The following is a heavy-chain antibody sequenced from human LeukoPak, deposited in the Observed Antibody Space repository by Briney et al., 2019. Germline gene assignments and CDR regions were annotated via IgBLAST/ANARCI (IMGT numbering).Heavy chain of an antibody. V-gene: IGHV3-7*01. CDR1: GFTFSSYW. J-gene: IGHJ3*02. D-gene: IGHD3-3*01. Sequence: GGSLRLSCAASGFTFSSYWMSWVRQAPGKGLEWVSNIKQDGSEQYYVDSVKGRFTISRDNAKNSLYLQMNSLRAEDTAVYYCARDYLYDFWSGPHDAFDIWGQGTMVTVSS. CDR2: IKQDGSEQ. CDR3: ARDYLYDFWSGPHDAFDI.